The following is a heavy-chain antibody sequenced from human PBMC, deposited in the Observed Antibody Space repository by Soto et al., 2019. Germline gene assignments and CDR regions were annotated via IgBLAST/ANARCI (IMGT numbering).Heavy chain of an antibody. Sequence: SETLSLTCTVSGGSISSGGYYWSWIRQRPGKGLEWIGYIYYSGSTYYNPSLKSRVTISVDTSKNQFSLKLSSVTAADTAVYYCASGVPYYDFWSGYYSPNAFDYWGQGTLVTVYS. J-gene: IGHJ4*02. CDR3: ASGVPYYDFWSGYYSPNAFDY. CDR1: GGSISSGGYY. D-gene: IGHD3-3*01. V-gene: IGHV4-31*03. CDR2: IYYSGST.